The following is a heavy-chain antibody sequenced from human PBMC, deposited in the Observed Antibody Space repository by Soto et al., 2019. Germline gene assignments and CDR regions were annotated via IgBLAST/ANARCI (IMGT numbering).Heavy chain of an antibody. CDR3: ARHEYSSGWYVY. Sequence: SETLSLTCTVSGGSISSYYWSWIRQPPGKGLEWIGYIYYSGSTNYNPSLKSRVTISVDTSKNQFSLKLSSVTAADTAVYYCARHEYSSGWYVYWGQGTLVTVSS. CDR1: GGSISSYY. V-gene: IGHV4-59*08. J-gene: IGHJ4*02. D-gene: IGHD6-19*01. CDR2: IYYSGST.